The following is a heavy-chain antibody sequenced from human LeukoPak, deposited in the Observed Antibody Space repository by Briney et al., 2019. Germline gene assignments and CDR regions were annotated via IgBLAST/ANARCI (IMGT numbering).Heavy chain of an antibody. CDR3: AKTDPISSSWYFDY. CDR2: IRYDGSNK. D-gene: IGHD6-13*01. V-gene: IGHV3-30*02. Sequence: PGGSLRLSCSASGFTFSSYGMHWVRQAPGKGLEWVAFIRYDGSNKYYADSVKGRFTISRDNSKNTLYLQMNSLRAEDTAVYYCAKTDPISSSWYFDYWGQGTLVTVSS. CDR1: GFTFSSYG. J-gene: IGHJ4*02.